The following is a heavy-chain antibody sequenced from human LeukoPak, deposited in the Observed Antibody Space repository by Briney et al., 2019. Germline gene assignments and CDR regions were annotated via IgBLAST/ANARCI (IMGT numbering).Heavy chain of an antibody. CDR3: ARDATLLYCGGDCYYLDC. CDR1: GFTFSSYW. Sequence: GGSLRLSCAASGFTFSSYWMSWVRQAPGKGLEWVANIKQDGSEKYYVDSVKGRFTISRDNAKDSLYLQMNSLRAEDTAVYYCARDATLLYCGGDCYYLDCWGQGTLVTVSS. J-gene: IGHJ4*02. CDR2: IKQDGSEK. D-gene: IGHD2-21*02. V-gene: IGHV3-7*03.